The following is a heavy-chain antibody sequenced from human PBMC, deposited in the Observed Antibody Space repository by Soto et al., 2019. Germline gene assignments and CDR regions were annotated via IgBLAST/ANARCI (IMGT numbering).Heavy chain of an antibody. CDR3: ARLGDYDYWSGYYGLEY. CDR2: IYPGDSDT. Sequence: PGESLKISCKGSGYDFTDYWIAWVRQMPGKGLEWMGIIYPGDSDTKYSPSFQGQVSISADKSTNTAFLQWSSLKAPDTAMYYCARLGDYDYWSGYYGLEYWGQGTLVTVSS. V-gene: IGHV5-51*01. CDR1: GYDFTDYW. J-gene: IGHJ4*02. D-gene: IGHD3-3*01.